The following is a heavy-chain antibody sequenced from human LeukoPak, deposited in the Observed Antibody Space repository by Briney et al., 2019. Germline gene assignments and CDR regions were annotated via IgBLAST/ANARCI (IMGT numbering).Heavy chain of an antibody. CDR2: IRYDGGNE. D-gene: IGHD4-17*01. V-gene: IGHV3-33*08. CDR1: EFTFSTYG. Sequence: GGSLRLSCAASEFTFSTYGMHWVRQAPGKGLEWVSSIRYDGGNEYYIDSVKGRFTISRDNSKNTLYLQMNSLRGEDTAVYYCARFYNYGRHWGQGTLVTVSS. CDR3: ARFYNYGRH. J-gene: IGHJ4*02.